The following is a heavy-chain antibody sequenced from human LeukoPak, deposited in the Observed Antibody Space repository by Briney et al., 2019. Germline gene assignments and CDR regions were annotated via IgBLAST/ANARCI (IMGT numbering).Heavy chain of an antibody. V-gene: IGHV3-9*01. CDR1: GFTFDDYA. CDR2: ISWNSGSI. J-gene: IGHJ5*02. Sequence: PGGSLRLSCAASGFTFDDYAMHWVRQAPGEGLEWVSGISWNSGSIGYADSVKGRFTISRDNAKNSLYLQMNSLRAEDTALYYCAKDSYGSGSYYNGGWFDPWGQGTLVTVSS. D-gene: IGHD3-10*01. CDR3: AKDSYGSGSYYNGGWFDP.